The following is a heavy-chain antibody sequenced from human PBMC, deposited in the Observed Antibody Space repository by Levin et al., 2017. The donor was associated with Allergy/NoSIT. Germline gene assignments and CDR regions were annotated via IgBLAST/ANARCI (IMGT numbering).Heavy chain of an antibody. J-gene: IGHJ5*02. V-gene: IGHV3-23*01. D-gene: IGHD6-6*01. CDR1: GFTFRSYV. CDR2: ISGSGGPT. CDR3: AKESIADDNWFDP. Sequence: GGSLRLSCAASGFTFRSYVMSWVRQAPGKGLEWVSTISGSGGPTYYADSVKGRFTISRDNSKNTLYLQMNSLRAEDTALYYCAKESIADDNWFDPWGQGTLVTVSS.